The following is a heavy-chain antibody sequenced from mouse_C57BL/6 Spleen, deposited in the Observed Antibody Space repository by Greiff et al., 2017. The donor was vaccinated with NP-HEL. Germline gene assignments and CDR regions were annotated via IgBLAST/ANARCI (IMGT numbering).Heavy chain of an antibody. CDR1: GYTFTSYW. J-gene: IGHJ4*01. CDR2: IDPSDSYT. D-gene: IGHD1-1*01. Sequence: QVQLQQPGAELVMPGASVKLSCKASGYTFTSYWMHWVKQRPGQGLEWIGEIDPSDSYTNYNQKFKGKSTLTVDKSSSTAYMQLSSLTSEDSAVYYCSISAVITTVEAMDCLGQGTTVTVSS. CDR3: SISAVITTVEAMDC. V-gene: IGHV1-69*01.